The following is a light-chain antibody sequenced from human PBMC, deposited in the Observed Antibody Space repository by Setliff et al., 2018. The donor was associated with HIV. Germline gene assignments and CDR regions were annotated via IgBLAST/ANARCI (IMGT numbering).Light chain of an antibody. J-gene: IGLJ3*02. CDR1: TSDVGSYNL. Sequence: QSALTQPASVSGSPGQSITISCTGTTSDVGSYNLVSWYQQHPGKAPQLMIYEVTKRPSGVSNRFSGSKSGNTASLTISGLQAEDEADYYCCSYEGTLTLVFGGGTKVTV. CDR2: EVT. V-gene: IGLV2-23*02. CDR3: CSYEGTLTLV.